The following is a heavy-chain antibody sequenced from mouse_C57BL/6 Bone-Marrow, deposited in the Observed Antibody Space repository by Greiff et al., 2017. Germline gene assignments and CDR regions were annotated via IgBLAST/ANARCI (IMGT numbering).Heavy chain of an antibody. D-gene: IGHD2-2*01. CDR2: IYPGDGDT. CDR1: GYAFSSYW. V-gene: IGHV1-82*01. Sequence: QVQLQQSGPELVKPGASVKISCKASGYAFSSYWMNWVKQRPGKGLEWIGRIYPGDGDTNYNGKFKGKATLTADKSSSTAYMQLSSLTSVDSAVCFCARGGYDAWFAYWGQGTLVTVSA. J-gene: IGHJ3*01. CDR3: ARGGYDAWFAY.